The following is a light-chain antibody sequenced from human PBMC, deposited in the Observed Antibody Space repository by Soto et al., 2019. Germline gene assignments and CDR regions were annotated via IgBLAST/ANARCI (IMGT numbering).Light chain of an antibody. CDR3: QQRRDWPLT. CDR1: QSVGYY. CDR2: DAS. V-gene: IGKV3-11*01. J-gene: IGKJ4*01. Sequence: EIVLTQYPATLSLSPGERATLSCRASQSVGYYLAWYQQKTGQAPRLLIYDASNRATGIPARFSGTGSGTDFDLTISSLAPEDFAVYYCQQRRDWPLTFGGGTKVEIK.